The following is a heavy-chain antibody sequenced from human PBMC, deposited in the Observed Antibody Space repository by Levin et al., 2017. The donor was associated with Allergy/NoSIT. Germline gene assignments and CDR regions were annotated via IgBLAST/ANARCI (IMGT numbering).Heavy chain of an antibody. V-gene: IGHV3-30*18. D-gene: IGHD1-26*01. J-gene: IGHJ4*02. CDR3: AKKSSGSYYNLPDY. CDR2: ISYDGSNK. Sequence: GESLKISCAASGFTFSIYGMHWVRQAPGKGLEWVAVISYDGSNKHYADSVKGRFTISRDNSKNTLYLQMNSLRVEDTAVYYCAKKSSGSYYNLPDYWGQGTLVTVSS. CDR1: GFTFSIYG.